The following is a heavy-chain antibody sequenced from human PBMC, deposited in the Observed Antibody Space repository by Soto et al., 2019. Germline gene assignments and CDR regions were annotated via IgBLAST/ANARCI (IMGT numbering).Heavy chain of an antibody. CDR3: ARDTTIRPAVRGVPRWFDP. V-gene: IGHV1-69*08. Sequence: QVQLVQSGAEVKKPGSSVKVSCKASGGTFSSYTISWVRQAPGQGLEWMGRLIPILGIANYAQKFQGRVTITAAKSTSTAYMELSSLRSEDTAVYYCARDTTIRPAVRGVPRWFDPWGQGTLVTVSS. CDR1: GGTFSSYT. CDR2: LIPILGIA. D-gene: IGHD3-10*01. J-gene: IGHJ5*02.